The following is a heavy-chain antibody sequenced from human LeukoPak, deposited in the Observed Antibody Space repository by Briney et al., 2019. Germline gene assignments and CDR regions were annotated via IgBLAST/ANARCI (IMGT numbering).Heavy chain of an antibody. V-gene: IGHV1-69*06. CDR3: ARDRRYSSGYVGGFDY. J-gene: IGHJ4*02. Sequence: SVRVSCKASVYTFTGYDINWVRQAPGQGVEWMGGIIPIFGTANYAQKFQGRVTITADKSTSTAYMELSSLRSEDTAVYYCARDRRYSSGYVGGFDYWGQGTLVTVSS. D-gene: IGHD3-22*01. CDR2: IIPIFGTA. CDR1: VYTFTGYD.